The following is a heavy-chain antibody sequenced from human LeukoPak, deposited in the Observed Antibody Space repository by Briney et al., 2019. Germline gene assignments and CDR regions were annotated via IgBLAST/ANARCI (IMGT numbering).Heavy chain of an antibody. V-gene: IGHV3-23*01. CDR3: VKTFPARSNYFDY. J-gene: IGHJ4*02. D-gene: IGHD6-6*01. CDR2: ISSSGIST. Sequence: PGGSLRLSCEASGFTFSDYTMSWVRQAPGRGLEWVSSISSSGISTYYADSVKGRFTISRDKSKNTLSLQMRSLRGEDTAVYYCVKTFPARSNYFDYWGLGTLVTVSS. CDR1: GFTFSDYT.